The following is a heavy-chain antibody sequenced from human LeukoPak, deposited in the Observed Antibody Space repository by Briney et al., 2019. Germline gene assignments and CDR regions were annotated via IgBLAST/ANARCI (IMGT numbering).Heavy chain of an antibody. V-gene: IGHV3-48*01. CDR2: ISSSSSTI. D-gene: IGHD3-22*01. CDR1: GFTFSSYA. Sequence: GGSLRLSCAASGFTFSSYAMSWVRQAPGKGLEWVSYISSSSSTIYYADSVKGRFTISRDNAKNSLYLQMNSLRAEDTAVYYCAREGDYYDSSGYYHYADYWGQGTLVTVSS. CDR3: AREGDYYDSSGYYHYADY. J-gene: IGHJ4*02.